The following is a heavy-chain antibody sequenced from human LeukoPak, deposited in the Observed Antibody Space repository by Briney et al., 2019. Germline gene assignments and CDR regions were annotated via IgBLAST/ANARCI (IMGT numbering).Heavy chain of an antibody. V-gene: IGHV5-51*01. D-gene: IGHD4-17*01. J-gene: IGHJ4*02. Sequence: GESLKISCKGSGYSITSYWIGWVRQMPGKGLEWMGIIYPGDSDTRYSPSFQGQVTISADKSISTAYLQWSSLKASDTAMYYCASTTVTAREKYYFEYWGQGTLVTVSS. CDR3: ASTTVTAREKYYFEY. CDR1: GYSITSYW. CDR2: IYPGDSDT.